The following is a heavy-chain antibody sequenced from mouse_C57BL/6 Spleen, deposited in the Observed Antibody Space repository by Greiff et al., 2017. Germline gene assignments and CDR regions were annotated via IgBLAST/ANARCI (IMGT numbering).Heavy chain of an antibody. V-gene: IGHV1-82*01. J-gene: IGHJ2*01. CDR3: ARRGYYGSSHFDY. Sequence: QVQLQQSGPELVKPGASVKISCKASGYAFSSSWMNWVKQRPGKGLEWIGRIYPGDGDTNYNGKFKGKATLTADKSSSTAYMQLSSLTSEDSAVYFCARRGYYGSSHFDYWGQGTTLTVSS. CDR1: GYAFSSSW. CDR2: IYPGDGDT. D-gene: IGHD1-1*01.